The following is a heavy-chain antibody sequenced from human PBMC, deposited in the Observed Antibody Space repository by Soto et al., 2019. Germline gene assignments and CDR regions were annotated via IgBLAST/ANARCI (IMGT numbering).Heavy chain of an antibody. D-gene: IGHD1-7*01. J-gene: IGHJ6*02. V-gene: IGHV3-66*01. CDR3: ATDRRTTAGTDV. CDR1: GFTVSRNY. CDR2: IYSGGST. Sequence: EVQLLESGGGLVQPGGSLRLSCAASGFTVSRNYMSCVRQAPGKGLEWVSVIYSGGSTYYADSVKGRCTISRDNSKNTLYLQMNSLRAEDTAVYYCATDRRTTAGTDVWIRRTTITV.